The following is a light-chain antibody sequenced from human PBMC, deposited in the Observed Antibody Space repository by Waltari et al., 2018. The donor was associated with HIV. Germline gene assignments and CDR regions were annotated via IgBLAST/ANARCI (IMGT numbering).Light chain of an antibody. CDR3: QQSSTVPPT. Sequence: DIVITQSPDSLALSLGETATISCKSSQTISYSYKNKTFLAWYQQKPGQTPRLLISWARKRDSGVPERFSGSGSGTDFTLTISSLQAEDVAFYCCQQSSTVPPTFGPGTKVEVK. CDR2: WAR. V-gene: IGKV4-1*01. CDR1: QTISYSYKNKTF. J-gene: IGKJ1*01.